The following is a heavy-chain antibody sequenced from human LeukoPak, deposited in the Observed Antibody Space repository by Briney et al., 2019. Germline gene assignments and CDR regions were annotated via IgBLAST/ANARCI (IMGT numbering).Heavy chain of an antibody. D-gene: IGHD3-22*01. J-gene: IGHJ3*02. CDR1: GGSISSSSYY. Sequence: SETLSLTCTVSGGSISSSSYYWAWLRQPPGKGLEWIGSIHYSGSPYDYPSLKSRVTISVDTSKNHLSLNLTSVTAADTAVYYCARHDYYDSRGYGSAFDIWGQGTMVTVSS. V-gene: IGHV4-39*01. CDR2: IHYSGSP. CDR3: ARHDYYDSRGYGSAFDI.